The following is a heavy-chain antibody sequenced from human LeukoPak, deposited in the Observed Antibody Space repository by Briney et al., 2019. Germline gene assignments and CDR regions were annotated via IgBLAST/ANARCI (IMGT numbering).Heavy chain of an antibody. Sequence: GGSLRLSRAASGFTFSSYAMSWVRQAPGKGLEWVSAISGSGGSTYYADSVKGRFTISRDNSKNTLYLQMNSLRAEDTAVYYCAKEMGRHCGGDYDYWGQGTLVTVSS. CDR2: ISGSGGST. J-gene: IGHJ4*02. V-gene: IGHV3-23*01. CDR1: GFTFSSYA. CDR3: AKEMGRHCGGDYDY. D-gene: IGHD2-21*01.